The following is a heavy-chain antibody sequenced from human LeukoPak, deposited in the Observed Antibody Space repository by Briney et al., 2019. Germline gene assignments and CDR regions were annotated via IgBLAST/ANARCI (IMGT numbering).Heavy chain of an antibody. CDR2: ISHSGSTI. CDR3: ATYGSGSGTFFDS. D-gene: IGHD3-10*01. CDR1: GYMFSDYY. J-gene: IGHJ4*01. V-gene: IGHV3-11*04. Sequence: TGGSLRLSCAASGYMFSDYYVSWIRQTPEKGLEWLAYISHSGSTIYYAESVKGRFTVSRDNGKNSLYLQMNTLRAEDTALYYCATYGSGSGTFFDSWGQGTLVTVSS.